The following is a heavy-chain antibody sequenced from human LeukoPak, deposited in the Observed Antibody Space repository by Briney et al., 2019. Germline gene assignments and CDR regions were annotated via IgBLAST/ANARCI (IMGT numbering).Heavy chain of an antibody. CDR3: TTDFISYYDILTGYYTSVDY. CDR2: IKSKTDGGTT. CDR1: GFSFTTYW. J-gene: IGHJ4*02. V-gene: IGHV3-15*01. Sequence: GGSLRLSCAASGFSFTTYWMSWVRQAPGKGLEWVGRIKSKTDGGTTDYAAPVKGRFTISRDDSKNTLYLQMNSLKTEDTAVYYCTTDFISYYDILTGYYTSVDYWGQGTLVTVSS. D-gene: IGHD3-9*01.